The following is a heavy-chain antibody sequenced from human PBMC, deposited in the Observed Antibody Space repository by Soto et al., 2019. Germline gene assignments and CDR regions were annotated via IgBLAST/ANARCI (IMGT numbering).Heavy chain of an antibody. D-gene: IGHD3-10*01. Sequence: EVQLVESGGGLVKPGGSLRLSCAASGFTFSSYSMNWVRQAPGKGLEWVSSISSSSSYIYYADSVKGRFTISRDNAKNALYLQMNRLRAEDTAVYYCASFKGSGPLFDYWGQGTLVTVSS. CDR3: ASFKGSGPLFDY. J-gene: IGHJ4*02. CDR2: ISSSSSYI. CDR1: GFTFSSYS. V-gene: IGHV3-21*06.